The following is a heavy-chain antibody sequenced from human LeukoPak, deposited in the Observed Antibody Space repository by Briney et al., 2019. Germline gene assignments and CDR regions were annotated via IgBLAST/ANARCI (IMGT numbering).Heavy chain of an antibody. J-gene: IGHJ4*02. Sequence: GASVKVSCKASGYTFTSYGISWVRQAPGQGLEWMGWISAYNGNTNYAQKLQGRVTVTTDTSTSTAYMELRSLRSDDTAVYYCASDKAGYSYGSPFDYWGQGTLVTVSS. CDR1: GYTFTSYG. V-gene: IGHV1-18*01. D-gene: IGHD5-18*01. CDR2: ISAYNGNT. CDR3: ASDKAGYSYGSPFDY.